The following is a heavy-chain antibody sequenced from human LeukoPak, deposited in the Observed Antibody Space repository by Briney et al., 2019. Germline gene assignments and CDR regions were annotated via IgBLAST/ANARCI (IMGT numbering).Heavy chain of an antibody. Sequence: GGSLRLSCAASGFTFRGYAMHWVRQAPGMGLEWVAVIWYDGSNRYYADSVRGRFTISRDNSKNTLYLQMNSLRADDSAVYYCARSPGVEQDYFDYWGQGTLVTVSS. V-gene: IGHV3-33*01. CDR2: IWYDGSNR. D-gene: IGHD1/OR15-1a*01. CDR3: ARSPGVEQDYFDY. CDR1: GFTFRGYA. J-gene: IGHJ4*02.